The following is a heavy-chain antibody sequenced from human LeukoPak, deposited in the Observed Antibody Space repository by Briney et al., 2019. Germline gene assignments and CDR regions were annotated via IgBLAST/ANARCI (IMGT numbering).Heavy chain of an antibody. CDR1: GGSISSYY. Sequence: SETLSLTCTASGGSISSYYWSWIRQPPGKGLEWIGYIYYSGSTNYNPSLKSRVTISVDTSKNQFSLKLSSVTAADTAVYYCAREGYCSGGSCYLGYWGQGTLVTVSS. V-gene: IGHV4-59*01. CDR2: IYYSGST. J-gene: IGHJ4*02. CDR3: AREGYCSGGSCYLGY. D-gene: IGHD2-15*01.